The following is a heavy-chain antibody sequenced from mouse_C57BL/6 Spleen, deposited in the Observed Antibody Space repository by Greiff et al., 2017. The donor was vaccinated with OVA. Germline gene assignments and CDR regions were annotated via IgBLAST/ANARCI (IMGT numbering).Heavy chain of an antibody. CDR2: IRSKSSNYAT. CDR1: GFTFNTYA. CDR3: VRGDGYDWYFDV. D-gene: IGHD2-3*01. J-gene: IGHJ1*03. Sequence: DVQLQESGGGLVQPKGSLKLSCAASGFTFNTYAMHWVRQAPGKGLEWVARIRSKSSNYATYYADSVKDRFTISRDDSQSMLYLQMNNLKTEDTAMYYCVRGDGYDWYFDVWGTGTTVTVSS. V-gene: IGHV10-3*01.